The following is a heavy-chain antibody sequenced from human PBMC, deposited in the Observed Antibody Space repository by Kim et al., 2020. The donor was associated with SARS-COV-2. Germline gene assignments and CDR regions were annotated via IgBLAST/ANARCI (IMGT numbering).Heavy chain of an antibody. J-gene: IGHJ4*03. Sequence: ASVKVSCKASGYSFSNYGLVWARQAPGQGLEWMGWISSNSGHTKYAQNVQGRVTLTTDTSTNTGYMELSSLRSDDTAVYYCAPYYDSNSYRGQWDLGQGT. CDR1: GYSFSNYG. V-gene: IGHV1-18*01. D-gene: IGHD3-22*01. CDR3: APYYDSNSYRGQWD. CDR2: ISSNSGHT.